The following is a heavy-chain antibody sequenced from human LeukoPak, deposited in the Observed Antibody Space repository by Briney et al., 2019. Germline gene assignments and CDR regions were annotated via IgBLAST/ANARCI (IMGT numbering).Heavy chain of an antibody. D-gene: IGHD6-6*01. J-gene: IGHJ3*02. CDR3: ARRYSSSSVRAFDI. CDR2: IYYSGST. CDR1: GGSISSSGYY. Sequence: SETLSLTCTVSGGSISSSGYYWGWIRQPPGKGLEWIGSIYYSGSTYYNPSLKSRVTISVDTSKNQFSLKLSSVTAADTAVYYCARRYSSSSVRAFDIWGQGTMVTVSS. V-gene: IGHV4-39*01.